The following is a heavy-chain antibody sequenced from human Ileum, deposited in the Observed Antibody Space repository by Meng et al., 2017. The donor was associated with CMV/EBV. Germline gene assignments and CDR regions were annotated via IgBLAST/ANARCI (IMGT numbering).Heavy chain of an antibody. CDR3: ARGAGGFDY. D-gene: IGHD3-10*01. Sequence: GGSLRLSCVASGFTFRNYWMHWVRQSPGKGLVWVSHILNDGSGTGYADSVKGRFTISRDNAKNTLYLQMDSLRVEDTALYYCARGAGGFDYWGQGTRVTVSS. J-gene: IGHJ4*02. V-gene: IGHV3-74*01. CDR1: GFTFRNYW. CDR2: ILNDGSGT.